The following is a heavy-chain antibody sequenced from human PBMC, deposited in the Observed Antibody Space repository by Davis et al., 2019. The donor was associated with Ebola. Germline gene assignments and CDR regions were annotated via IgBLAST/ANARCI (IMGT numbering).Heavy chain of an antibody. CDR2: ISAYNGNT. CDR1: GYTFTSYG. CDR3: ARDIPVAAAGTPEPFDY. J-gene: IGHJ4*02. Sequence: ASVKVSCKASGYTFTSYGISWVRQAPGQGLEWMGWISAYNGNTNYAQKLQGRVTMTTDTSTSTAYMELRSLRSDDTAVYYCARDIPVAAAGTPEPFDYWGQGTLVTVSS. V-gene: IGHV1-18*04. D-gene: IGHD6-13*01.